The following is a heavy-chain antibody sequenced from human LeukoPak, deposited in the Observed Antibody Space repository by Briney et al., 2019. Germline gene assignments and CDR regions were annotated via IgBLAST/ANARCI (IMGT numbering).Heavy chain of an antibody. J-gene: IGHJ3*02. Sequence: GGSLTLSCAASGFTISSNAMGWVRHAPGKGREWVSAIGGSGRSTDSAASVRGRFAISRDNSKNTLYLQTNSLGAEDTAVYYCAKAREQWLSLDVFDISGERTMVTVSS. CDR1: GFTISSNA. V-gene: IGHV3-23*01. D-gene: IGHD6-19*01. CDR3: AKAREQWLSLDVFDI. CDR2: IGGSGRST.